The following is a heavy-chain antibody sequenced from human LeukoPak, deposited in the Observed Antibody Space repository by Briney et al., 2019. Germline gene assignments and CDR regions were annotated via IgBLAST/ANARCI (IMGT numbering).Heavy chain of an antibody. CDR3: AKDYYYDSSGYPGY. CDR1: EFTFSSYG. J-gene: IGHJ4*02. V-gene: IGHV3-30*02. Sequence: PGGSLRLSCAASEFTFSSYGMHWVRQAPGKGLEWVAFIRYDGSNKYYADSVKGRFTISRDNSKNTLYLQMNSLRAEDTAVYYCAKDYYYDSSGYPGYWGQGTLVTVSS. CDR2: IRYDGSNK. D-gene: IGHD3-22*01.